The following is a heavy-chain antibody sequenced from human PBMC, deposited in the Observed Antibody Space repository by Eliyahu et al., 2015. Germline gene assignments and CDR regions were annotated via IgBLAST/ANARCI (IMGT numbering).Heavy chain of an antibody. V-gene: IGHV3-23*01. J-gene: IGHJ3*02. CDR2: VSDSGGST. CDR3: AKTLRQAIVLVPAPDAFDI. Sequence: EVQLLESGGGLVQPGGSLRLSCAASGFTFXXYXXSWVRQAPGKGLEGVTVVSDSGGSTFYADSVKGRFTISRDNSNNTLHLQMNSLRAEDTAVYYCAKTLRQAIVLVPAPDAFDIWGQGTMVTVSS. D-gene: IGHD2-8*02. CDR1: GFTFXXYX.